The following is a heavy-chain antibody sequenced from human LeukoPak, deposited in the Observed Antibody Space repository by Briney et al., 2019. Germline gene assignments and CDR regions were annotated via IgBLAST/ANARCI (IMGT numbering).Heavy chain of an antibody. CDR3: AREIRDYYDSSGYPQGYFDY. D-gene: IGHD3-22*01. V-gene: IGHV3-30-3*01. CDR1: GFTFSSYA. Sequence: GGSLRLSCAASGFTFSSYAMHWVRQAPGKGLEWVAVISYDGSNKYYADSVKGRFTISRDNSKNTLYLQMNSLRAEDTAVYYCAREIRDYYDSSGYPQGYFDYWGQGTLVTVSS. CDR2: ISYDGSNK. J-gene: IGHJ4*02.